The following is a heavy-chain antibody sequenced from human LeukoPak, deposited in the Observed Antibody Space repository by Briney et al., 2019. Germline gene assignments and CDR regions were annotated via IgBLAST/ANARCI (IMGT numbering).Heavy chain of an antibody. V-gene: IGHV3-7*01. D-gene: IGHD6-13*01. J-gene: IGHJ6*03. CDR1: GFTFSSYW. Sequence: GGSLRLSCAASGFTFSSYWMSWVRQAPGKGLEWVANIKQDGSEKYYVDSVKGRFTISRDNAKNSLYLQMNSLRAEDTAVYYCARESGSSWYKVYYYYYMDVWGKGTTVTVSS. CDR3: ARESGSSWYKVYYYYYMDV. CDR2: IKQDGSEK.